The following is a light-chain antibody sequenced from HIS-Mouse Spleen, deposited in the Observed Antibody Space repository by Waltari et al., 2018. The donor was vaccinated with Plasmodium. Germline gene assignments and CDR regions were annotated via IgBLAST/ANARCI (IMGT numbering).Light chain of an antibody. J-gene: IGLJ1*01. Sequence: QSALTQPPSASGSPGQSVTISCTGTTSHVGGYNYFSCYQQHPGKAPKLMIYEVSQRPSGVPDRFSGSKSGNTASLTVSGLQAEDEADYYCSSYAGSNNYVFGTGTKVTVL. CDR2: EVS. V-gene: IGLV2-8*01. CDR3: SSYAGSNNYV. CDR1: TSHVGGYNY.